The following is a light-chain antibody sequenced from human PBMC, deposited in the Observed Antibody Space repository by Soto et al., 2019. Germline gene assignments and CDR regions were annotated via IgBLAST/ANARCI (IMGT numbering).Light chain of an antibody. V-gene: IGKV3-15*01. Sequence: EIVMTQSPATLSVSPGGRATLSCRASQSVSSNLAWYQQKPGQAPRLLIYGASTRATGIPARFSGSGSGTEFTLNISSLQSEDFGVYYCQQYNNWPPWTVGQGTKVQI. CDR3: QQYNNWPPWT. J-gene: IGKJ1*01. CDR2: GAS. CDR1: QSVSSN.